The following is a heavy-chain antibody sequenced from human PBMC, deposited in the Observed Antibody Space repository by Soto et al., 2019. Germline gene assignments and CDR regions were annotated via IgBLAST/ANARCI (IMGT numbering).Heavy chain of an antibody. Sequence: SETLSLTCTVSGGSISSGGYYWSWIRQHPGKGLEWIGYIYYSGSTYYNPSLKSRVTISVDTSKNQFSLKLSSVTAADTAVYYCAGVSYYGSGSRFDYWGQGTLVTVSS. V-gene: IGHV4-31*03. D-gene: IGHD3-10*01. J-gene: IGHJ4*02. CDR1: GGSISSGGYY. CDR3: AGVSYYGSGSRFDY. CDR2: IYYSGST.